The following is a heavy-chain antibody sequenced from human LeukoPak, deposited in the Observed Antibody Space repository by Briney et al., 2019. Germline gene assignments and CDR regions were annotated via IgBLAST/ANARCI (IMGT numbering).Heavy chain of an antibody. CDR3: AKGGPTPGPYCGGDCYLFDY. CDR2: ISGSGGST. Sequence: PTGGSLRLSCAASGFTFSSYAMSWVRQAPGKGLEWVSAISGSGGSTYYADSVKGRFTISRDNSKNTLYLQMNSLRAEDTAVYYCAKGGPTPGPYCGGDCYLFDYWGQGTLVTVSS. V-gene: IGHV3-23*01. D-gene: IGHD2-21*01. CDR1: GFTFSSYA. J-gene: IGHJ4*02.